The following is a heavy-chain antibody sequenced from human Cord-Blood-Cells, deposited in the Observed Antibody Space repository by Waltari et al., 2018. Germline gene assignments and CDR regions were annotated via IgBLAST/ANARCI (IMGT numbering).Heavy chain of an antibody. Sequence: QLQLQESGPGLVKPSETLSLTCTVSGGPISSSSSYWGWIRHPPGKGLEWIGSTYYSGSTYYNPSLKSRVTISVDTSKNQFSLKLSSVTAADTAVYYCARHLRPNWGARFDYWGQGTLVTVSS. V-gene: IGHV4-39*07. CDR2: TYYSGST. J-gene: IGHJ4*02. CDR1: GGPISSSSSY. D-gene: IGHD7-27*01. CDR3: ARHLRPNWGARFDY.